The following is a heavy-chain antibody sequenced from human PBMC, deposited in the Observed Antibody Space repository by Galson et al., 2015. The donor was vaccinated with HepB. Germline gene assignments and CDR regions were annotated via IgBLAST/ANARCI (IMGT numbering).Heavy chain of an antibody. CDR3: ARGRFGELLWFDY. V-gene: IGHV1-3*01. Sequence: SVKVSCKASGYTFTSYAMHWVRQAPGQRLEWMGWINAGNGNTKYSQKLQGRVTITRDTSASTAYMELSSLRSEDTAVYYCARGRFGELLWFDYWGQGTLVTVSS. J-gene: IGHJ4*02. CDR2: INAGNGNT. CDR1: GYTFTSYA. D-gene: IGHD3-10*01.